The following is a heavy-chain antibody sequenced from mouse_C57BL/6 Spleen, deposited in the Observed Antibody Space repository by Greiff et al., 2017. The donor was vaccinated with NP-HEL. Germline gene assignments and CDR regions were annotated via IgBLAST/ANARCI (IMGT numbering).Heavy chain of an antibody. Sequence: EVQLVESGGGLVKPGFSLPLSLASSGFTFSSYAMSWVRQTPEKRLEWVATISDGGSYTYYPDNVKGRFTISRDNAKNNLYLQMSHLKSEDTAMYYCARSNSNPWYFDVWGTGTTVTVSS. CDR1: GFTFSSYA. J-gene: IGHJ1*03. CDR3: ARSNSNPWYFDV. V-gene: IGHV5-4*01. CDR2: ISDGGSYT. D-gene: IGHD2-5*01.